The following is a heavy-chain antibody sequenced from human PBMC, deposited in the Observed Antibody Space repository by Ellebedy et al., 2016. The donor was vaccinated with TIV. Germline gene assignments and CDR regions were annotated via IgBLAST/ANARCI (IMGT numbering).Heavy chain of an antibody. CDR3: AGHSGTNYGFDY. D-gene: IGHD5-18*01. Sequence: MPSETLSLTCTVPGGSITTYYWNWIRQPPGKRLEWIGYSYYPGSTISIPSLKSRVTMSLDASQNQFSLRLSSVTAADTAVYYCAGHSGTNYGFDYWGQGALVTVSS. J-gene: IGHJ4*02. V-gene: IGHV4-59*01. CDR1: GGSITTYY. CDR2: SYYPGST.